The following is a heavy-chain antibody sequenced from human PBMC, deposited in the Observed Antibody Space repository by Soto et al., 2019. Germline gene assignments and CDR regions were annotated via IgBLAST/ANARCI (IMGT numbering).Heavy chain of an antibody. CDR3: ARVDIVVVPAASKHYYYYGMDV. CDR1: GYTFTSYD. D-gene: IGHD2-2*01. V-gene: IGHV1-8*01. CDR2: MKPNSGNT. J-gene: IGHJ6*02. Sequence: QVQLLQSGAEVKKPGASVKVSCKASGYTFTSYDINWVRQATGQGLEWMGWMKPNSGNTGHAQKFQGRVTMTRNISISTAYMELSSLRSEDTAVYYCARVDIVVVPAASKHYYYYGMDVWGQGTTVTVSS.